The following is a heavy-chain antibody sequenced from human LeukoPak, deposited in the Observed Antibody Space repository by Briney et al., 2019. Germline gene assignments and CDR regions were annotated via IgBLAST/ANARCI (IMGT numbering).Heavy chain of an antibody. V-gene: IGHV3-23*01. CDR3: AKSLRVGATEGRGDY. Sequence: PGGSLRLSCAASGFTFSSYGLSWVRQAPGKGLEWVSAISGSGGSTYYADSVKGRFTISRDNSKNTLYLQMNSLRAEDTAVYYCAKSLRVGATEGRGDYWGQGTLVTVSS. D-gene: IGHD1-26*01. J-gene: IGHJ4*02. CDR1: GFTFSSYG. CDR2: ISGSGGST.